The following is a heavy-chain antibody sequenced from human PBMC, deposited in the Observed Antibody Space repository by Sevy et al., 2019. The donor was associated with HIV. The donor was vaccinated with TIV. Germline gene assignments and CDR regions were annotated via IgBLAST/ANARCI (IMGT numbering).Heavy chain of an antibody. Sequence: GESLKISCAASGFTFSSYGMHWVRQAPGKGLEWVAFIRYDGSNKYYADSVKGRFTISRDNSKNTLYLQMNSLRAEDTAVYYCAKDNGPAYCGGDCQNWFDPWGQGTLVTVSS. D-gene: IGHD2-21*01. J-gene: IGHJ5*02. CDR3: AKDNGPAYCGGDCQNWFDP. V-gene: IGHV3-30*02. CDR1: GFTFSSYG. CDR2: IRYDGSNK.